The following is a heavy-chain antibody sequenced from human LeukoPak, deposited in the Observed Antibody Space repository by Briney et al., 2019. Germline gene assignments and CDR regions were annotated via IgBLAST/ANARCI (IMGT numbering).Heavy chain of an antibody. J-gene: IGHJ6*03. CDR2: IRSKANSYAA. D-gene: IGHD3-22*01. V-gene: IGHV3-73*01. CDR1: GFTFSGSA. CDR3: ARETYYYDSSVVSYYYYMDV. Sequence: PGGSLRLACAASGFTFSGSAMHWVRQASGKGLEWVGRIRSKANSYAAAYAASVKGRFTISRDDSKNTAYLQMNSLITEDTAVHYCARETYYYDSSVVSYYYYMDVWGKGTTVTISS.